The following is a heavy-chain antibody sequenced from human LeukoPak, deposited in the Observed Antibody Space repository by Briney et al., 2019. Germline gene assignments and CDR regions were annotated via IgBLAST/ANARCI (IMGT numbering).Heavy chain of an antibody. V-gene: IGHV3-21*01. CDR1: GFTFSSYT. CDR2: ISSSSSYI. Sequence: GGSLRLSCAASGFTFSSYTMNWVRQAPGKGLQSVSSISSSSSYIYYADSVKGRFTISRDNSKNSLYLQMNSLRDEDTAVYYCARDQPPFYWGQGSLVTVSS. J-gene: IGHJ4*02. CDR3: ARDQPPFY.